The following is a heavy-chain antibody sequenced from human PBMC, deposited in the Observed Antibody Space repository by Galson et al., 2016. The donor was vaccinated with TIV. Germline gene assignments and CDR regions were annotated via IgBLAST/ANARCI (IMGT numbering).Heavy chain of an antibody. Sequence: SLRLSCAASGFTFGSYGMHWVRHGPGKGLEWLAFVSFDRSDKTYADSVKGRFTISRDNFRNTLYLQMSSLRTEDTAVYYCARETVWGQGTTVTVSS. CDR1: GFTFGSYG. J-gene: IGHJ6*02. CDR3: ARETV. CDR2: VSFDRSDK. V-gene: IGHV3-30*03.